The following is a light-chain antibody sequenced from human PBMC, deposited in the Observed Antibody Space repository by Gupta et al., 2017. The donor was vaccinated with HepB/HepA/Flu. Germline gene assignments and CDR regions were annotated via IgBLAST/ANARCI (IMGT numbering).Light chain of an antibody. V-gene: IGKV1-9*01. J-gene: IGKJ3*01. CDR2: AAS. CDR3: QQRNSSPLT. Sequence: EIQLTQSPSFLSASVGDRVTITCRASQGISSYLAWYQQKPGKAPKLLIYAASTVKSGVPSRFSGSGYGTEFTLTISSRQPEDFANYYCQQRNSSPLTFGHGTXVDIK. CDR1: QGISSY.